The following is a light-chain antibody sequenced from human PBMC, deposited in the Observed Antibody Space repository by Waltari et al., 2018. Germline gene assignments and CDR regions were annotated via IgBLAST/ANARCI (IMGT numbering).Light chain of an antibody. CDR1: CGDSCNYGC. J-gene: IGLJ1*01. CDR3: CSYAGTNNFYV. Sequence: HSALTQPPSASGSPGAPVNIACTGTCGDSCNYGCVFLYQQHPGTAPKLMIYEVIKRPSGVPDRFSGSKSGNTASLTVSGLQAEDEADYYCCSYAGTNNFYVFGTGTKVTVL. CDR2: EVI. V-gene: IGLV2-8*01.